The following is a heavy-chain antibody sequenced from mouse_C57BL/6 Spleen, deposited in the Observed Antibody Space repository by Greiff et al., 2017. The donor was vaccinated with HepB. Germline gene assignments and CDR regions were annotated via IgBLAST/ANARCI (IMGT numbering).Heavy chain of an antibody. CDR1: GFTFSSYG. V-gene: IGHV5-6*02. CDR2: ISSGGSYT. Sequence: DVKLVESGGDLVKPGGSLKLSCAASGFTFSSYGMSWVRQTPDKRLEWVATISSGGSYTYYPDSVKGRFTISRDNAKNTLYLQMSSLKSEDTAMYYCARHDDAWFAYWGQGTLVTVSA. CDR3: ARHDDAWFAY. D-gene: IGHD2-4*01. J-gene: IGHJ3*01.